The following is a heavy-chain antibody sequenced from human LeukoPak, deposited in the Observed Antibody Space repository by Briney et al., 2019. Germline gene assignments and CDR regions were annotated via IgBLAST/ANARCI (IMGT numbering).Heavy chain of an antibody. CDR3: ARLWHDTRGFRLAWFDP. CDR1: GYSFTSYW. V-gene: IGHV5-51*01. Sequence: PGESLKISCKGSGYSFTSYWIGWVRQMPGKGLEWMGIIYPGDSDTRYSPSFQGQVTISADKSISTAYLQWSSLKASDTAMYYCARLWHDTRGFRLAWFDPWGQGTLVTVSS. CDR2: IYPGDSDT. D-gene: IGHD3-9*01. J-gene: IGHJ5*02.